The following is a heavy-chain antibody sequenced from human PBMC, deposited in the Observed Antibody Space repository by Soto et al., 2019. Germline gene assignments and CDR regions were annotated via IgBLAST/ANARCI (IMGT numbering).Heavy chain of an antibody. Sequence: PSETLSLTCTVSGGSINSYCWSWIRQPPGKGLEWIAYIFDSGNANYNPSLKSRVTISVDTSKNQFSLKLTSVTAADTAVYYCARNWRTTVAKSHLDNCGQAALVTVSS. CDR3: ARNWRTTVAKSHLDN. V-gene: IGHV4-59*08. CDR1: GGSINSYC. J-gene: IGHJ4*02. D-gene: IGHD4-17*01. CDR2: IFDSGNA.